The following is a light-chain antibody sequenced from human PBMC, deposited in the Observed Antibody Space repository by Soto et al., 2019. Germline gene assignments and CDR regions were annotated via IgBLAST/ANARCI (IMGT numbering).Light chain of an antibody. CDR1: QRITNNF. V-gene: IGKV3-20*01. CDR2: GAS. Sequence: EIVLTQSPVTLSLSPGERATLSCRASQRITNNFLAWFQQKAGLAPRLLIYGASTRASGVPDRFSGGGSGTDFVLTNSRLEPEDFAVYYCQQYGRSPFTFGQGTKLQIK. CDR3: QQYGRSPFT. J-gene: IGKJ2*01.